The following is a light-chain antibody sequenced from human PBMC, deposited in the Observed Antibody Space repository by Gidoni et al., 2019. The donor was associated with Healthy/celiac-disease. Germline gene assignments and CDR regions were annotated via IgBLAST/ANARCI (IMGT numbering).Light chain of an antibody. V-gene: IGKV3-20*01. CDR3: QQYGSSPLT. CDR1: QSVSSSY. CDR2: GAS. J-gene: IGKJ4*01. Sequence: EIVLTQSPGTLSFSPGERATLSCRASQSVSSSYLAWYQQKPGQAPRLLISGASSRATGIPDRFSGSGSGTDFTLTISRLEPEDFAVYYCQQYGSSPLTFGGXTKVEIK.